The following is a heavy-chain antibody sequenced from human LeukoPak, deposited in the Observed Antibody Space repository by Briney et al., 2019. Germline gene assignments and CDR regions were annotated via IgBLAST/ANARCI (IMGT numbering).Heavy chain of an antibody. CDR3: ARVNPYDILTGYYTDY. J-gene: IGHJ4*02. CDR2: ISAYNGNT. V-gene: IGHV1-18*01. CDR1: DYTFTSYG. D-gene: IGHD3-9*01. Sequence: ASVKVSCKASDYTFTSYGISLVRLAPGQGLEWMGWISAYNGNTNYAQKLQGRVTMTTDTSTSTAYMELRSLRSDDTAVYYCARVNPYDILTGYYTDYWGQGTLVTVSS.